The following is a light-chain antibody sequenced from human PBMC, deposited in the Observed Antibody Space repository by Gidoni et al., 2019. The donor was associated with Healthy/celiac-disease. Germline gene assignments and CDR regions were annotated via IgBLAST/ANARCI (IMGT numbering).Light chain of an antibody. CDR2: DVT. J-gene: IGLJ2*01. CDR1: SSDSGGYYC. CDR3: SSYTRSSTPGV. Sequence: QAALTQPASVSGSPGQSTTISCTGTSSDSGGYYCVSWYQQHPGQDPKLMSYDVTNRPSGVTKRFSGSKSGNTASLTIARLQAEDEAAYYCSSYTRSSTPGVFGGGTKLTVL. V-gene: IGLV2-14*01.